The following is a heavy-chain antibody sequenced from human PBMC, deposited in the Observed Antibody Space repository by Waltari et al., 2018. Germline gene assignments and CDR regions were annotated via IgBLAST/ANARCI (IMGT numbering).Heavy chain of an antibody. J-gene: IGHJ6*02. CDR2: MNPKSGGT. D-gene: IGHD3-3*01. CDR1: GYTFTSYD. Sequence: QVQLVQSGTEVKKPGASVKVSCKASGYTFTSYDINWVRQATGQGLEWMGWMNPKSGGTGFAQKFQGRVTMTRNTSISTAYMELSSLTSEDTAIYYCARGRSGYYGMDVWGQGTTVTVSS. CDR3: ARGRSGYYGMDV. V-gene: IGHV1-8*01.